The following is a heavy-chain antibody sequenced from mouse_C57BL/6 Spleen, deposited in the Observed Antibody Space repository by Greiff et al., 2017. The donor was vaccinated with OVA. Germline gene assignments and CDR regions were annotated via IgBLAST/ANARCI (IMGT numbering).Heavy chain of an antibody. V-gene: IGHV1-7*01. J-gene: IGHJ4*01. CDR3: ARRGGNGDYAMDY. CDR1: GYTFTSYW. CDR2: LNPSSGYT. Sequence: VQLQQSGAELAKPGASVKLSCKASGYTFTSYWMHWVQQRPGQGLEWIGYLNPSSGYTKYNQKFKDQATLTADKSSSTAYMQLSSLTYEDSAVDYCARRGGNGDYAMDYWGQGTSVTVSS.